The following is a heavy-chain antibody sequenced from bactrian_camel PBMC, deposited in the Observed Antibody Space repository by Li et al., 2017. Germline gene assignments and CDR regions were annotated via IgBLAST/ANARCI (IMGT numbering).Heavy chain of an antibody. D-gene: IGHD2*01. CDR2: IDSAGST. CDR1: RYTYTYNT. CDR3: ALRYDCLHAWYSGGDYFSPRIYRS. V-gene: IGHV3S53*01. Sequence: HVQLVESGGGSVQSGGSLRLSCAASRYTYTYNTYCMGWFRQAPGKDREGVANIDSAGSTRYADSVKGRFTISQDNAKNTLNLQMNSLKPEDTAMYYCALRYDCLHAWYSGGDYFSPRIYRSWGQGTQVTVS. J-gene: IGHJ6*01.